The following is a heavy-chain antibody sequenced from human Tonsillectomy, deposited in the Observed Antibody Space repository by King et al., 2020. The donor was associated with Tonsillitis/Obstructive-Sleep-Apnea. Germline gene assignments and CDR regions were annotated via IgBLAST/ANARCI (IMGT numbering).Heavy chain of an antibody. D-gene: IGHD2-2*01. CDR3: AGGGPWSKLPAGYYYPYMDV. CDR1: GGSFSGYY. Sequence: VQLQQWGAGLLKPSETLSLTCAVYGGSFSGYYWSWIRQPPGKGLEWIGEIYHSGSTNSNPSLKSRVTISVDTSKNQFSLKLSSVTAADTAVYFCAGGGPWSKLPAGYYYPYMDVWGKGTTVTVPS. J-gene: IGHJ6*03. V-gene: IGHV4-34*01. CDR2: IYHSGST.